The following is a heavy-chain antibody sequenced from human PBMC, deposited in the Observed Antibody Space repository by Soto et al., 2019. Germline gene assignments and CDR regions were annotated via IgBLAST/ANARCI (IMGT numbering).Heavy chain of an antibody. J-gene: IGHJ1*01. V-gene: IGHV3-7*05. CDR2: IKQDGSEK. Sequence: GGSLRLSCAASGFTFSSYWMSWVRQAPGKGLEWVANIKQDGSEKYYVDSVKGRFTISRDNAKNSLYLQMNSLRAEDTAVYYCARDQRSGQQWLVRGYFQHWGQGTLVTVSS. D-gene: IGHD6-19*01. CDR1: GFTFSSYW. CDR3: ARDQRSGQQWLVRGYFQH.